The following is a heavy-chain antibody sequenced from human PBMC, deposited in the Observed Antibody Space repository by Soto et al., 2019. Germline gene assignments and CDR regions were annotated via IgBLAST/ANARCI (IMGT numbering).Heavy chain of an antibody. J-gene: IGHJ1*01. D-gene: IGHD3-22*01. CDR3: ARSPYYYDSSGYYYIVGYFQH. Sequence: PLEILSLTCTVSGGSISSGGYYWSWIRQHPGKGLEWIGYIYYSGSTYYNPSLKSRVTISVDTSKNQFSLKLSSVTAADTAVYYCARSPYYYDSSGYYYIVGYFQHWGQGTLVTVSS. CDR1: GGSISSGGYY. V-gene: IGHV4-31*03. CDR2: IYYSGST.